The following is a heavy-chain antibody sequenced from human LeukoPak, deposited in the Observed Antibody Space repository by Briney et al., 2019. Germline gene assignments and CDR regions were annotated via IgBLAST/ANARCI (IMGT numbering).Heavy chain of an antibody. V-gene: IGHV3-48*03. CDR2: ISSSGSTI. CDR3: ARLYSGWSQADY. CDR1: GFTFSSYE. D-gene: IGHD5-12*01. J-gene: IGHJ4*02. Sequence: PGGSLRLSCAASGFTFSSYEMDWVRQAPGKGLEWVSYISSSGSTIYYADSVKGRFTISRDNAKNSLYLQMNSLRAEDTAVYYCARLYSGWSQADYWGQGTLVTVSS.